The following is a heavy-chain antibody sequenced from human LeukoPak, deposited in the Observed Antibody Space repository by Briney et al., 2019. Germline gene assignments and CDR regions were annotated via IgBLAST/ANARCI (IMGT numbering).Heavy chain of an antibody. D-gene: IGHD6-6*01. J-gene: IGHJ4*02. CDR3: ASSSSSAGYYFDY. CDR2: ISSSSSYI. CDR1: GFTFSSYS. V-gene: IGHV3-21*01. Sequence: KPGGSLRLSCAASGFTFSSYSMNWVRQAPGKGLEWVSSISSSSSYIYYADSVKGRFTISRDNAKNSLYLQMNSLRAEDTAVYYCASSSSSAGYYFDYWGQGTLVTVSS.